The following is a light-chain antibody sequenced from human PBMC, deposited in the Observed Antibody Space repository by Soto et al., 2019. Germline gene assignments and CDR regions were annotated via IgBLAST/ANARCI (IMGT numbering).Light chain of an antibody. J-gene: IGKJ2*01. Sequence: EIVLTQSPGTLSLSPGERATLSCRASQSVSYSYLASYQQKPGQAPRLRIYGASSRATGIPDRFSGSGSGTDFTLNISRLEPEDFAVYYCQQYGSSPYTIGQGTKLEIK. CDR3: QQYGSSPYT. CDR1: QSVSYSY. CDR2: GAS. V-gene: IGKV3-20*01.